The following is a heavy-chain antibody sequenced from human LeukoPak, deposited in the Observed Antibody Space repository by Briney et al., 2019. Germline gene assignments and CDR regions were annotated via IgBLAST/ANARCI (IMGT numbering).Heavy chain of an antibody. V-gene: IGHV4-59*01. CDR3: ARAATAATILDY. CDR2: IDYSGST. J-gene: IGHJ4*02. CDR1: GGSISGYY. Sequence: PSETLSLTCTGSGGSISGYYWSWIRQPPGKGLEWIAFIDYSGSTNYNPSLKSRVTMSIDTSKNQFSLNLSSVTAADTAVYYCARAATAATILDYWGQGTLVTVSS. D-gene: IGHD5-12*01.